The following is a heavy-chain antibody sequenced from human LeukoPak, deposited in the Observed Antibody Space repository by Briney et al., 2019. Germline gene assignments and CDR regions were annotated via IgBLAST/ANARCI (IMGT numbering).Heavy chain of an antibody. V-gene: IGHV3-23*01. D-gene: IGHD6-13*01. CDR3: AKATTISPAGSNFVS. J-gene: IGHJ4*02. Sequence: PGGSLRLSCVDSGFTSSNYAMSWVRQAPGGGLEWVSTISGNVGTTYYADSVKVRFTISRDNSKNTLYLQMNSLRAEDTAVFYCAKATTISPAGSNFVSWGPGTLVTVSS. CDR2: ISGNVGTT. CDR1: GFTSSNYA.